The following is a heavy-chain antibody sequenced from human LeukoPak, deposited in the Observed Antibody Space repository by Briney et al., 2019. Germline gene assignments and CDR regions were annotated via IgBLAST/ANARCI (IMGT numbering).Heavy chain of an antibody. J-gene: IGHJ6*02. V-gene: IGHV4-34*01. Sequence: SETLSLTCAVYGGSFSGYYWSWIRQPPGKGLEWIGEINHSGSTNYNPSLKSRVTISVDTSKDQFSLKLSSVTAADTAVYYCARGRLVVVVAAYYYYGMDVWGQGTTVTVSS. CDR2: INHSGST. D-gene: IGHD2-15*01. CDR1: GGSFSGYY. CDR3: ARGRLVVVVAAYYYYGMDV.